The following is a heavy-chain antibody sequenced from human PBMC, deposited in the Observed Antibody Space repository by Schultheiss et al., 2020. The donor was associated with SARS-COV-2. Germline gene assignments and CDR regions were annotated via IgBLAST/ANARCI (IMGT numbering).Heavy chain of an antibody. D-gene: IGHD2-2*01. Sequence: GESLKISCAASGFTFSSYSMNWVRQAPGKGLEWVSYISSSSSTIYYADSVKGRFTISRHNSKNTLYLQMNSLRAEDTAVYYCANGREYQLLFDFDYWGQGTLVTVSS. J-gene: IGHJ4*02. CDR1: GFTFSSYS. CDR2: ISSSSSTI. CDR3: ANGREYQLLFDFDY. V-gene: IGHV3-48*01.